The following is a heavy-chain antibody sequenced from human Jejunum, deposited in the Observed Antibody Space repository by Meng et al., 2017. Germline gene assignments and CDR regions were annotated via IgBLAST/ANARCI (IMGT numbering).Heavy chain of an antibody. CDR2: IYYNGVA. D-gene: IGHD2/OR15-2a*01. J-gene: IGHJ1*01. V-gene: IGHV4-59*12. Sequence: VELQGSGQGIVTPSETLSLTGSVSGGSISDFYWSWVRQAPGKGLEWIGYIYYNGVANYIPSLKSRATISVDTSRNQFSLRLSSVTAADTAIYYCARERKLNRGNPADDREVYFHHWGQGTLVTVSS. CDR1: GGSISDFY. CDR3: ARERKLNRGNPADDREVYFHH.